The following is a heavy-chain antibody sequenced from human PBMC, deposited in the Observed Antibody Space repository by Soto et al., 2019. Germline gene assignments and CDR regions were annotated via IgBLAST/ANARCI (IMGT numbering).Heavy chain of an antibody. CDR1: GFSLSNARMG. D-gene: IGHD6-13*01. Sequence: QVTLKESGPVLVKPTETLTLTCTVSGFSLSNARMGVSWIRQPPGKALEWLAHIFSNDEKSYSTSLKSRLTISKDTSKSRVVLTMTNMDPVDTATYYCARIYSSSWYDHYYYMDVWGKGTTVTVSS. CDR3: ARIYSSSWYDHYYYMDV. J-gene: IGHJ6*03. CDR2: IFSNDEK. V-gene: IGHV2-26*01.